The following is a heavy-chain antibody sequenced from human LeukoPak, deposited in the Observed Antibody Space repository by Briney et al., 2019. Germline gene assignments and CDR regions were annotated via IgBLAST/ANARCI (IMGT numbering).Heavy chain of an antibody. J-gene: IGHJ4*02. CDR1: GFLFKSNG. V-gene: IGHV3-30*18. CDR3: AKLAWNDGSYYLDY. D-gene: IGHD1-1*01. CDR2: VSYDGNDG. Sequence: PGGSLRLSCEASGFLFKSNGMHWVRQAPGKGLEWVAVVSYDGNDGYYADSVKGRFSISRDNSQNTVTLQMNNLRVDDTAIYCCAKLAWNDGSYYLDYWGQGTLVTVSS.